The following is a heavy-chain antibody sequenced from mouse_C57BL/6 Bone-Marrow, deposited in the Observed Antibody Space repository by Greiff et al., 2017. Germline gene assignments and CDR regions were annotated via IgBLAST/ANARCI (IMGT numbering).Heavy chain of an antibody. J-gene: IGHJ2*01. Sequence: QVQLQQSGAELVKPGASVKLSCKASGYTFTEYTIHWVKQRSGQGLEWIGWFYPGSGSIKYNEKFKDKATLTADKSSSTAYMELRSLTSEDTAVYYCARNPHYYGSSYFDYWGQGTTLTVSS. CDR3: ARNPHYYGSSYFDY. V-gene: IGHV1-62-2*01. D-gene: IGHD1-1*01. CDR2: FYPGSGSI. CDR1: GYTFTEYT.